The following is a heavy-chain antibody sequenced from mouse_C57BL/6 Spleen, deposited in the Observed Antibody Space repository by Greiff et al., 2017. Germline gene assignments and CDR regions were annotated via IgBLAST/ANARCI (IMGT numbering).Heavy chain of an antibody. CDR3: TGYGRSPYAMDY. V-gene: IGHV14-4*01. D-gene: IGHD1-1*01. Sequence: EVKLQQSGAELVRPGASVKLSCTASGFNIKDDYMHWVKQRPEQGLEWIGWIDPENGDTEYASKFQGKATITADTSSNTAYLQLSSLTSEDTAVYYCTGYGRSPYAMDYWGQGTSVTVSS. CDR2: IDPENGDT. CDR1: GFNIKDDY. J-gene: IGHJ4*01.